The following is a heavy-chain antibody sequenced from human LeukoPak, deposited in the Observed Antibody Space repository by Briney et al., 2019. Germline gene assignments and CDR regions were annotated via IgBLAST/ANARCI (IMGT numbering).Heavy chain of an antibody. D-gene: IGHD6-6*01. CDR2: INHSGST. J-gene: IGHJ4*02. Sequence: PSETLSLTCAVYGGSFSGYYWSWIRQPPGKGLEWIGEINHSGSTNYNPSLKSRVTISVDTSKNQFSLKLSSVTAADTAVYYCAREYSSSSGRVFDCWGQGTLVTVSS. CDR1: GGSFSGYY. V-gene: IGHV4-34*01. CDR3: AREYSSSSGRVFDC.